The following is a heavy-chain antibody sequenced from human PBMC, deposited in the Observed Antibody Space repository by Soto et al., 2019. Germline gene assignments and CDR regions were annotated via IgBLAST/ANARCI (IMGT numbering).Heavy chain of an antibody. CDR1: GYTFTNYG. CDR3: ARGWGGIATAGSRLDF. V-gene: IGHV1-3*01. Sequence: ASVKVSCKASGYTFTNYGFTWVRQAPGQGLEWMGWINAGNGNTKYSQKFQGRVTITRDTSANTAYMDLSSLTFEDTAVYYCARGWGGIATAGSRLDFWGQGALVTVSS. D-gene: IGHD6-13*01. J-gene: IGHJ4*02. CDR2: INAGNGNT.